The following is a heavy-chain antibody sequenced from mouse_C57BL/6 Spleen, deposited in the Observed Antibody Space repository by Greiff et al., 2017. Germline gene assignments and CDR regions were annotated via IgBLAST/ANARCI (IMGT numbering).Heavy chain of an antibody. CDR2: INPYYGGT. J-gene: IGHJ3*01. CDR1: GYTFTDYY. V-gene: IGHV1-19*01. D-gene: IGHD2-4*01. Sequence: EVQLQQSGPVLVKPGASVMMSCKASGYTFTDYYMNWVKQSHGKSLGWFGVINPYYGGTSSNQKFKGKATLAVYKSSSTAYMALNSLTSEDSACYYCARKDDYGFAYWGQGTLVTVS. CDR3: ARKDDYGFAY.